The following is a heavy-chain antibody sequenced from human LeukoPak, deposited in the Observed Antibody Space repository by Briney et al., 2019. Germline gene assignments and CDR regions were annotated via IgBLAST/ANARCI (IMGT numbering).Heavy chain of an antibody. V-gene: IGHV4-59*01. CDR3: ARGQWELLGAAFDI. CDR1: GGSISSYY. D-gene: IGHD1-26*01. Sequence: SETLSLTCTVSGGSISSYYWSWIRQPPGKGLEWIGYIYYSGSTNYNPSLKSRVTISVDTSKNQFSLKLSSVTAADTAVYYCARGQWELLGAAFDIWAKGQWSPSLQ. CDR2: IYYSGST. J-gene: IGHJ3*02.